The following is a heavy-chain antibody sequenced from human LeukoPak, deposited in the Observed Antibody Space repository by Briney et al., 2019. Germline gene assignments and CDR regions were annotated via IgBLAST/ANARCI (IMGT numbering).Heavy chain of an antibody. V-gene: IGHV1-2*06. Sequence: ASVKVSCKASGYTFTGHHMHWVRQAPGQGLEWMGRINPNSGDTNYAQKFQGRVTMTRDTSISTAYMELNRLRSDDTAVYYCARDYCSSTSCLFDYWGQGTLVTVSS. CDR2: INPNSGDT. J-gene: IGHJ4*02. D-gene: IGHD2-2*01. CDR3: ARDYCSSTSCLFDY. CDR1: GYTFTGHH.